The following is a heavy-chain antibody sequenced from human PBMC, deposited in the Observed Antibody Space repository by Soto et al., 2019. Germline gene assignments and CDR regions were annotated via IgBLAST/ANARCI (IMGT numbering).Heavy chain of an antibody. V-gene: IGHV3-21*01. CDR2: ISSSSSYI. J-gene: IGHJ6*02. Sequence: GGSLRLSCAASGFTFSSYSMNWVRQAPGKGLEWVSSISSSSSYIYYADSVKGRFTISRDNAKNSLYLQMNSLRAEDTAVYYCARDGYYDSSGYYSYYGMDVWGQGTTVTVSS. CDR1: GFTFSSYS. D-gene: IGHD3-22*01. CDR3: ARDGYYDSSGYYSYYGMDV.